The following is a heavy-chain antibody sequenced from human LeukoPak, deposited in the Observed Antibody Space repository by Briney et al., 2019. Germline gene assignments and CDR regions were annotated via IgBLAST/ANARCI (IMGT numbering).Heavy chain of an antibody. CDR1: GYTFTSYD. D-gene: IGHD6-13*01. Sequence: GASVKVSCKASGYTFTSYDINWVRQATGQGLEWMGWMNPNSGNTGYAQKFQGRVTMTRNTSISTAYMELSSLRSEDTAVYYCARFSSRRRQNYYYGMDVWGQGTTVTVSS. CDR2: MNPNSGNT. V-gene: IGHV1-8*01. CDR3: ARFSSRRRQNYYYGMDV. J-gene: IGHJ6*02.